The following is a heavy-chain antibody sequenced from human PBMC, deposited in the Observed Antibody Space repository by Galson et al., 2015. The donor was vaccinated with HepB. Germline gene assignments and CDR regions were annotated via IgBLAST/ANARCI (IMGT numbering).Heavy chain of an antibody. J-gene: IGHJ4*02. CDR1: GYSFTSYW. D-gene: IGHD2-2*01. Sequence: QSGAEVKKPGESLRISCKGSGYSFTSYWISWVRQMPGKGLEWMGRIDPSDSYTNYSPSFQGHVTISADESISTAYLQWSSLKASDTAMYYCARQSERYCSSTSCSPTHFDYWGQGTLVTVSS. CDR2: IDPSDSYT. V-gene: IGHV5-10-1*01. CDR3: ARQSERYCSSTSCSPTHFDY.